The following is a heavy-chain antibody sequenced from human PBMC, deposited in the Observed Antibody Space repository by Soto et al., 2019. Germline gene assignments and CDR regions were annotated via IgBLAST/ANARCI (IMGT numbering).Heavy chain of an antibody. Sequence: GESLKISCKGSGYSFTSYWISWVRQMPGKGLEWMGRIDPSDSYTNYSPSFQGHVTISADKSISTAYLQWSSLKASDTAMYYCARVRSFSGDFYSWFDPWGQGTLVTVSS. V-gene: IGHV5-10-1*01. CDR2: IDPSDSYT. CDR1: GYSFTSYW. CDR3: ARVRSFSGDFYSWFDP. D-gene: IGHD3-3*01. J-gene: IGHJ5*02.